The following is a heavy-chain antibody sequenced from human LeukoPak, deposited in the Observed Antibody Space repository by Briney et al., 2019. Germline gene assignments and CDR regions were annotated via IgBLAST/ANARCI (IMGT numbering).Heavy chain of an antibody. J-gene: IGHJ4*02. CDR1: GFTFSSYS. CDR3: ARSFYNWNYDFDY. D-gene: IGHD1-7*01. CDR2: ISSSSSTI. V-gene: IGHV3-48*01. Sequence: PGGSLRLSCAASGFTFSSYSMNWVRQAPGKGQEWVSYISSSSSTIYYADSVKGRFTISRDNAKNSLYLQMNSLRAEDTAVYYCARSFYNWNYDFDYWGQGTLVTVSS.